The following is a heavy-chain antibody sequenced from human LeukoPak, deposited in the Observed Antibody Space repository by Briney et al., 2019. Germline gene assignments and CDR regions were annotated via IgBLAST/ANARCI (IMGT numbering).Heavy chain of an antibody. D-gene: IGHD4-17*01. V-gene: IGHV4-59*08. CDR1: GGSISSYY. Sequence: SETLSLTCTVSGGSISSYYWSWIRQPPGKGLEWIGYIYYSGSTNYNPSLKSRVTISVDTSKNQFSLKLSSVTAADTAVYYCASQYYGLEGNWFDPWGQGTLVTVS. CDR2: IYYSGST. J-gene: IGHJ5*02. CDR3: ASQYYGLEGNWFDP.